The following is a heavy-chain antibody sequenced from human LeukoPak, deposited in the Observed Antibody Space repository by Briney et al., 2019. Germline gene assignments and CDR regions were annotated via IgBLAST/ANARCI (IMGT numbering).Heavy chain of an antibody. Sequence: GGSLRLSCAAYGFTFSDYSMNGVRQAPGKGLEWISYVGISSGNTKYADSVKGRFSISGDKGMNPLYLQMNSLRVEDTDVYYCARDTKYDFDNWGQGTLVTVSS. D-gene: IGHD2-2*01. CDR2: VGISSGNT. CDR3: ARDTKYDFDN. J-gene: IGHJ4*02. CDR1: GFTFSDYS. V-gene: IGHV3-48*01.